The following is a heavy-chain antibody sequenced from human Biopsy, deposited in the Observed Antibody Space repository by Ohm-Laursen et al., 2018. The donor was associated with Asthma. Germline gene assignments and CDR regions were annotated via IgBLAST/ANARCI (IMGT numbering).Heavy chain of an antibody. Sequence: GTLSLTCYVYPGSFSGFFWTWIRQSPGKGLEWIGETNERGVTNNNPSLKSRVIISIDTYWNRVSLKLTSVTAADTAVYYCARGPELDVWGQGPRSPSP. CDR2: TNERGVT. CDR3: ARGPELDV. V-gene: IGHV4-34*01. J-gene: IGHJ6*02. CDR1: PGSFSGFF.